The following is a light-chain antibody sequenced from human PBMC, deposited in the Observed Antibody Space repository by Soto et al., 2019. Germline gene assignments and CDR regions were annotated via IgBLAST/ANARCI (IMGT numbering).Light chain of an antibody. CDR2: DAS. Sequence: DIQMTQSPSTLSASVGDRVTITCRASQSISSWLAWYQQKPGKAPKLLIYDASSLESGVPSRFSGSGSGTEFTLTISSLQPDDCATYYCQQYNSYSPTWTFGQGTKV. V-gene: IGKV1-5*01. CDR3: QQYNSYSPTWT. CDR1: QSISSW. J-gene: IGKJ1*01.